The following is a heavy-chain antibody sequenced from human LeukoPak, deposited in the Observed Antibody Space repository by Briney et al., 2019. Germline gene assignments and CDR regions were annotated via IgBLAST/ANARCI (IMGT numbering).Heavy chain of an antibody. D-gene: IGHD3-16*01. V-gene: IGHV4-59*08. J-gene: IGHJ3*02. CDR1: GGSISSYY. CDR3: ARHDLWGDPAIAFDI. CDR2: IYYSGST. Sequence: PSETLSLTCTVSGGSISSYYWSWLRQPPGKGLEGIGYIYYSGSTNYNPSLKSRVTISVDTSKNQFSLKLSSVTAADTAVYYCARHDLWGDPAIAFDIWGQGTRVTVSS.